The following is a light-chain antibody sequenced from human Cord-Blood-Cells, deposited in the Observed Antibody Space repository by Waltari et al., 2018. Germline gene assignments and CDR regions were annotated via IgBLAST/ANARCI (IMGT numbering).Light chain of an antibody. CDR1: QSISSW. V-gene: IGKV1-5*03. J-gene: IGKJ1*01. Sequence: DIQMTQSPSTLSASVGDRVTITCRASQSISSWLAWYQQKPGKAPKPLLYKASSLESGVPSRFSGSGSGTEFTLTISSLQPDDFATYYCQQYNSYSWTFGQGTKVEIK. CDR2: KAS. CDR3: QQYNSYSWT.